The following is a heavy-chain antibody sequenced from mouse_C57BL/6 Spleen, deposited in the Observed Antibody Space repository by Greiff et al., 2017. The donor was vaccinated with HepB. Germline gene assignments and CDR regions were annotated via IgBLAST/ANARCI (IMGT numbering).Heavy chain of an antibody. D-gene: IGHD2-4*01. CDR1: GYSITSGYY. Sequence: ESGPGLVKPSQSLSLTCSVTGYSITSGYYWNWIRQFPGNKLEWMGYISYDGSNNYNPSLKNRISITRDTSKNQFFLKLNSVTTEDTATYYCARVNYDYNPYFDVWGTGTTVTVSS. CDR2: ISYDGSN. V-gene: IGHV3-6*01. CDR3: ARVNYDYNPYFDV. J-gene: IGHJ1*03.